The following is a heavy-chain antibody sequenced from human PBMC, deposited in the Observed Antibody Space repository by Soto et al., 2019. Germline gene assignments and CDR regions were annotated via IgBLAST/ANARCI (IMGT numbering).Heavy chain of an antibody. CDR1: GYTFTSYG. Sequence: QVQLVQSGAEVKKPGASVKVSCKASGYTFTSYGISWVRQAPGQGLEWMGWISAYNGNTNYAQKLQGRVTMTTDTSTSTAYMELRSLRSDDTAVYYCARVIRPTQDYCSGGSCLAIWDYWGQGTLVTVSS. V-gene: IGHV1-18*01. D-gene: IGHD2-15*01. CDR2: ISAYNGNT. J-gene: IGHJ4*02. CDR3: ARVIRPTQDYCSGGSCLAIWDY.